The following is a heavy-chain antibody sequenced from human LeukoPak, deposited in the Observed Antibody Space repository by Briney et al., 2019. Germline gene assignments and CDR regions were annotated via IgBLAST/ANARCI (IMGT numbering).Heavy chain of an antibody. Sequence: PSETLSLTCAVYGGSFSGYYWSWIRQPPGKGLEWIGEINHSGSTNYNPSLKSRVTISVDTSKNQFSLKLSSVTAADTAVYYCAGGVATLYYFDYWGQGTLVTVSS. CDR3: AGGVATLYYFDY. J-gene: IGHJ4*02. CDR2: INHSGST. CDR1: GGSFSGYY. D-gene: IGHD5-12*01. V-gene: IGHV4-34*01.